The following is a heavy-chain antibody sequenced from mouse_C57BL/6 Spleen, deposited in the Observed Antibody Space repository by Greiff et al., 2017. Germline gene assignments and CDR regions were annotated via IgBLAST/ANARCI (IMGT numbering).Heavy chain of an antibody. J-gene: IGHJ2*01. Sequence: DVQLQESGPGLVKPSQSLSLSCSVTGYSITSGYYWNWIRQFPGNKLEWMGYIRYDGSTNYNPSLKNRISITRDTSKNQFFLKLNSVTAEDTAAYYCASELDFWGYWGQGTTLTVSS. CDR3: ASELDFWGY. D-gene: IGHD3-1*01. CDR2: IRYDGST. CDR1: GYSITSGYY. V-gene: IGHV3-6*01.